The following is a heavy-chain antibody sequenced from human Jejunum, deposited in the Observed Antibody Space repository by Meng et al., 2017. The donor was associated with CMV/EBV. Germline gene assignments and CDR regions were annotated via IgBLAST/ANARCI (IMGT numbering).Heavy chain of an antibody. J-gene: IGHJ4*02. CDR1: GGSISDYY. V-gene: IGHV4-4*07. CDR2: IYSNGAT. CDR3: ARDMHREVVIQDY. D-gene: IGHD3-10*01. Sequence: VQRQESGPGLVKPSETLSLTCTVSGGSISDYYWSWIRQPAGKGLEWIGRIYSNGATNYNPSLKSRVTMSVDTSKNQFSLKLSSVTAADTAVYFCARDMHREVVIQDYWGQGTLVTVSS.